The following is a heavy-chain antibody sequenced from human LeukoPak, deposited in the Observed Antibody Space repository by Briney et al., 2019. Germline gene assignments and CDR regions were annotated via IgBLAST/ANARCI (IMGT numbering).Heavy chain of an antibody. Sequence: ASETLSLTCSVSDASINSGGIYWSWIRQHPGKGLEWIGSIYYSGSTYYNPSPKSRVTMSVDTSKNQFSLKLSSVTAADTAVYYCARLFFYNGMDVWGQGTTVTVSS. CDR1: DASINSGGIY. J-gene: IGHJ6*02. CDR2: IYYSGST. CDR3: ARLFFYNGMDV. V-gene: IGHV4-31*03. D-gene: IGHD2/OR15-2a*01.